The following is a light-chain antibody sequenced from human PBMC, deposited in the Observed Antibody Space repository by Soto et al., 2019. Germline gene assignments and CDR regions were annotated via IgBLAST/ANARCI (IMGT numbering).Light chain of an antibody. J-gene: IGKJ2*01. CDR3: QQYDNWPPYT. V-gene: IGKV3-15*01. Sequence: EIVMTQSPATLSVSPGERATLSCRASQSVSSNLACYQQKPGQAPRLLFYGASTRATGIPARFSGSGSGTEFTLTISSLQSEDFAVYYCQQYDNWPPYTFGQGTKLQIK. CDR2: GAS. CDR1: QSVSSN.